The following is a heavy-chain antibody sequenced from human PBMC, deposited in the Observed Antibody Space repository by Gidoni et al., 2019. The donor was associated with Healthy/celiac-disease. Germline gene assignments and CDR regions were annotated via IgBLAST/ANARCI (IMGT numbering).Heavy chain of an antibody. V-gene: IGHV3-9*01. J-gene: IGHJ3*02. CDR3: AKDMVGAIITDAFDI. CDR2: ISWNSGSI. CDR1: GFTFDDYA. D-gene: IGHD1-26*01. Sequence: EVQLVESGGGLVQPGRSLRLSCAASGFTFDDYAMHWVRQAPGKGLEWVSGISWNSGSIGYADSVKGRFTISRDNAKNSLYLQMNSLRAEDTALYYCAKDMVGAIITDAFDIWGQGTMVTVSS.